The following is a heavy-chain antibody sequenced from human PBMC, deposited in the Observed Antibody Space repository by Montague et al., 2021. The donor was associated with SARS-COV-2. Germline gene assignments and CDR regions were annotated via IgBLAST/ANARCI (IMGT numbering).Heavy chain of an antibody. CDR3: ARGRPVQGSFRHFDSFSSGALDI. CDR1: RGSFSNYY. D-gene: IGHD3-9*01. CDR2: INQGGAP. J-gene: IGHJ3*02. Sequence: SETLSLTCAVSRGSFSNYYWTWIRQSPGKGLEWIGEINQGGAPNXTPSLKSRVTTSLDTSKKQISLKLNSVTVADTAVFFCARGRPVQGSFRHFDSFSSGALDIWGQGSLVIVSS. V-gene: IGHV4-34*01.